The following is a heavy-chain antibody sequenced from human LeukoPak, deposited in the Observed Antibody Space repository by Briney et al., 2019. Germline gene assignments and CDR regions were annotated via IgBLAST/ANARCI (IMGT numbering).Heavy chain of an antibody. Sequence: GGSLRLSCAASGFTFSSYWMHWVRQAPGKGLVWVSHIKSDGRSTSYADSVKGRFTISRDNAKNTVYLQMDSLRAEDTAVYYCARDWTTTAVALDYWGQGTLVTVSS. D-gene: IGHD6-19*01. J-gene: IGHJ4*02. CDR1: GFTFSSYW. CDR2: IKSDGRST. V-gene: IGHV3-74*01. CDR3: ARDWTTTAVALDY.